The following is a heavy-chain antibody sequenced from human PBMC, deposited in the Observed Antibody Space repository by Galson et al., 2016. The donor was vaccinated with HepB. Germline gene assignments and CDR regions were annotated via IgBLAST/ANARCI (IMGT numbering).Heavy chain of an antibody. J-gene: IGHJ6*02. CDR2: IYPGDSHS. Sequence: KGLEWMGIIYPGDSHSRYSPSLQGQVTISADKSINTAYLQWSSLTASDTAVYYCARTHSGGTDYYYYAMDVWGQGTTVTVAS. CDR3: ARTHSGGTDYYYYAMDV. D-gene: IGHD2-15*01. V-gene: IGHV5-51*01.